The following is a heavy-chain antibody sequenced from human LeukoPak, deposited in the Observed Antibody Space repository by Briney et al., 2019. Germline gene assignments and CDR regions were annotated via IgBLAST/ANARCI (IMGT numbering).Heavy chain of an antibody. D-gene: IGHD3-9*01. CDR2: IYHSGST. V-gene: IGHV4-4*02. J-gene: IGHJ4*02. CDR1: GGSISSSNW. CDR3: ARVGKDILTGYYHFDY. Sequence: SETLSLTCAVSGGSISSSNWWSWVRQPPGKGLEWIGEIYHSGSTNYNPSLKSRVTISVDKSKNQFSLKLSSVTAADTAVYYCARVGKDILTGYYHFDYWGQGTLVTVSS.